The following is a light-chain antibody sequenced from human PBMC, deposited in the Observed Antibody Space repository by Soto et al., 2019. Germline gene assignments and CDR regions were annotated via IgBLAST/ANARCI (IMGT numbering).Light chain of an antibody. CDR1: QSVSSN. Sequence: EIVMTQSPVTLSVSPGERATLSGRASQSVSSNLAWYQQKTGQAPRLLIYGAFTRATGIPARFSGTGSGTEFTLTISSLQSEDFALYYCQQYNDWPLTFGQGTKV. J-gene: IGKJ1*01. V-gene: IGKV3-15*01. CDR2: GAF. CDR3: QQYNDWPLT.